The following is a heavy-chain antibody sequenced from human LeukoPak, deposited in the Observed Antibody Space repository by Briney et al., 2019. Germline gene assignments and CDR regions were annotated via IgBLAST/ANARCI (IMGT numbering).Heavy chain of an antibody. D-gene: IGHD3-3*01. Sequence: MSSETLSLTCTVSGGSISSYYWSWIRQPPGKGLEWIGYIYYSGSTNYNPSLKSRVTISIDTSKNQFSLILSSVTAADTAVYYCARSYYDVWSGFNSEYYFDYWGQGTLVTVSS. CDR1: GGSISSYY. V-gene: IGHV4-59*01. J-gene: IGHJ4*02. CDR2: IYYSGST. CDR3: ARSYYDVWSGFNSEYYFDY.